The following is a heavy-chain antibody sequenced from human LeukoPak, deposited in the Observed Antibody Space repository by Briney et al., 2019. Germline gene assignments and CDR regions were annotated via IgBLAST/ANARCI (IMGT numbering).Heavy chain of an antibody. Sequence: ASVKVSCKASGYTFTGYYMHWVRQAPGQGLEWMGWINPNSGGTNYAQKFQGRVTMTRDTSISTAYMELSRLRSDDTAVYYCAMNPVHYYDSSGYPLDYWGQGTLVTVSS. J-gene: IGHJ4*02. V-gene: IGHV1-2*02. CDR3: AMNPVHYYDSSGYPLDY. CDR1: GYTFTGYY. D-gene: IGHD3-22*01. CDR2: INPNSGGT.